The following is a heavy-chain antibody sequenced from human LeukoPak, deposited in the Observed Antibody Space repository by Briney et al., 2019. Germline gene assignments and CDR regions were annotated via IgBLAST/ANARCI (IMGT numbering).Heavy chain of an antibody. CDR2: IRSKAYGGTT. CDR1: GFTFGDYA. Sequence: GGSLRLSCTASGFTFGDYAMSWVRQAPGKGLEWVGFIRSKAYGGTTEYAASVKGRFTISRDDSKSIAYLQMNSLKTEDTAVYYCAKTPATDILTGFTYYYYYMDVWGKGTTVTVSS. J-gene: IGHJ6*03. CDR3: AKTPATDILTGFTYYYYYMDV. V-gene: IGHV3-49*04. D-gene: IGHD3-9*01.